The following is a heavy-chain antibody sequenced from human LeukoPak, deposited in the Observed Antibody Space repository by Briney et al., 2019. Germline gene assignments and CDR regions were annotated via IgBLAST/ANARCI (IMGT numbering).Heavy chain of an antibody. CDR3: ARDSSNYYYYMDV. V-gene: IGHV3-30*02. J-gene: IGHJ6*03. Sequence: TGGSLRLSCAASGFTFSSYGMHWVRQAPGKGLEWVAFIRHDGSNKYYADPVKGRFTISRDNAKNSLYLQMNSLRAEDTAVYYCARDSSNYYYYMDVWGKGTTVTVSS. CDR1: GFTFSSYG. CDR2: IRHDGSNK.